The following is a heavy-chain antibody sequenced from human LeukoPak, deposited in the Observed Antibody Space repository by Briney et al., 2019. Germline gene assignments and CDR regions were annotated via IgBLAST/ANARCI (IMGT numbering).Heavy chain of an antibody. CDR2: ISGGGDIT. Sequence: GGSLRLSCAASGFNFANHAMSWVRQTAGKGLEWVSAISGGGDITYYADSVKGRFTISRDNSKDTLFPQMHSLRPGDTAVYYCVREDTPATANYWGQGTLVTISS. D-gene: IGHD2-21*02. CDR1: GFNFANHA. J-gene: IGHJ4*02. V-gene: IGHV3-23*01. CDR3: VREDTPATANY.